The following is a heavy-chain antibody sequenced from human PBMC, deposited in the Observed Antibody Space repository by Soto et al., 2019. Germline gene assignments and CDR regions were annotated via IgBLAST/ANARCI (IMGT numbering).Heavy chain of an antibody. V-gene: IGHV5-51*01. CDR2: IQPGDSQT. Sequence: GESLKISCQASGYSFTNYWIGWVRQMPGKGLEWMGIIQPGDSQTIYSPSFQGQVTISADKSISTAYLQWSSLKASDTAMYYCARESYGSGTIWGQGTLVTVSS. CDR3: ARESYGSGTI. D-gene: IGHD3-10*01. CDR1: GYSFTNYW. J-gene: IGHJ4*02.